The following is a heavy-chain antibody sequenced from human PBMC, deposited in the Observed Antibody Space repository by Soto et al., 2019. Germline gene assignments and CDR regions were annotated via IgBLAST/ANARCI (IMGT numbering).Heavy chain of an antibody. J-gene: IGHJ6*02. V-gene: IGHV1-69*01. CDR3: ARDSPGNIVVVPAATAYYYYGMDV. CDR2: IIPIFGTA. D-gene: IGHD2-2*01. Sequence: QVQLVQSGAEVKKPGSSVKVSCKASGGTFSSYAISWVRQAPGQGLEWMGGIIPIFGTANYAQKFQGRVTITEDESTSTAYMELSSLRSEDTAVYYCARDSPGNIVVVPAATAYYYYGMDVWGQGTTVTVSS. CDR1: GGTFSSYA.